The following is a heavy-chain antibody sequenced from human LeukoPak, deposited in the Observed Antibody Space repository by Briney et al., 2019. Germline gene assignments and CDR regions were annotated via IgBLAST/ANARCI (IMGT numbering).Heavy chain of an antibody. D-gene: IGHD4-23*01. CDR3: AKTGYGGNPFDS. V-gene: IGHV4-39*01. CDR1: GASISSSSYS. Sequence: SETLSLTCTVSGASISSSSYSWGWIRQPPGKGLEWIGGVYYSGETHYNPSLKSRVTISVDVSKNQFSVKLSSVTAADTAVYYCAKTGYGGNPFDSWGQGTQVTVSS. CDR2: VYYSGET. J-gene: IGHJ4*02.